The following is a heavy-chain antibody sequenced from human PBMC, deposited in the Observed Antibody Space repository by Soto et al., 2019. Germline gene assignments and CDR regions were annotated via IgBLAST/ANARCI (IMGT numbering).Heavy chain of an antibody. J-gene: IGHJ5*02. CDR3: ARGCYDILTGYCVTNWFDP. Sequence: ASVKVSCKASGYTFTGYYMHWVRQAPGQGLEWMGWINPNSGGTNYAQKFQGWVTLTRDTSISTAYMELSRLRSDDTAVYYCARGCYDILTGYCVTNWFDPWGQGTLVTVSS. V-gene: IGHV1-2*04. CDR1: GYTFTGYY. CDR2: INPNSGGT. D-gene: IGHD3-9*01.